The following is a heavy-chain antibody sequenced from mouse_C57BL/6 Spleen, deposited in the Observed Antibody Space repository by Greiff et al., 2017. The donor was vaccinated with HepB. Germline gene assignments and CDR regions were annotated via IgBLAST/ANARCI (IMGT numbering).Heavy chain of an antibody. CDR1: GFTFSSYG. D-gene: IGHD2-13*01. J-gene: IGHJ3*01. CDR2: ISSGGSYT. V-gene: IGHV5-6*01. CDR3: ARGGDFVAY. Sequence: EVKLQESGGDLVKPGGSLKLSCAASGFTFSSYGMSWVRQTPDKRLEWVATISSGGSYTYYPDSVKGRFTISRDNAKNTLYLQMSSLKSEDTAMYYCARGGDFVAYWGQGTLVTVSA.